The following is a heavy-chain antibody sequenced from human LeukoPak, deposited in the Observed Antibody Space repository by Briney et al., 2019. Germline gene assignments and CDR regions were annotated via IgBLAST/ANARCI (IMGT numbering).Heavy chain of an antibody. CDR3: ARVGLFNLWFGEFYYFDY. D-gene: IGHD3-10*01. J-gene: IGHJ4*02. Sequence: SVKVSCKASGGTFSSYAISWVRQAPGQGLEWMGGIIPIFGTANYAQKFQGRVTITADESTSTAYMELSSLRSEDTAVSYCARVGLFNLWFGEFYYFDYWGRGTLVTVSS. CDR2: IIPIFGTA. CDR1: GGTFSSYA. V-gene: IGHV1-69*13.